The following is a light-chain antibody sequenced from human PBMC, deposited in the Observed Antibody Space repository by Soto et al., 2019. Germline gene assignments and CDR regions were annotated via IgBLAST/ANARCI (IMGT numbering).Light chain of an antibody. Sequence: AIRMTQSPSSLSASTGDRVTITCRASQGISSYLAWYQQKPGKAPKLLIYAASTLQSGVPSRFSGSGSGTDFTLTISSLEPEDFAVYYCQQRTNWPDTFGQGTRLENK. CDR2: AAS. CDR3: QQRTNWPDT. J-gene: IGKJ5*01. V-gene: IGKV1-8*01. CDR1: QGISSY.